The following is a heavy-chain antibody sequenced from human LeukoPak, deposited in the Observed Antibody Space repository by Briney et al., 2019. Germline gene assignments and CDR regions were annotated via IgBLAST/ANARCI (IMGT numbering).Heavy chain of an antibody. Sequence: GRSLRLSCAASGFTFSGYGMHWVRQAPGKGLEWVAVIWYDGSNKYYADSVKGRLTISRDNSKNTLYLQMNSLRAEDTAVYYCARDSSRYAFDYWGQGTLVTVSS. CDR3: ARDSSRYAFDY. D-gene: IGHD6-13*01. CDR1: GFTFSGYG. J-gene: IGHJ4*02. CDR2: IWYDGSNK. V-gene: IGHV3-33*01.